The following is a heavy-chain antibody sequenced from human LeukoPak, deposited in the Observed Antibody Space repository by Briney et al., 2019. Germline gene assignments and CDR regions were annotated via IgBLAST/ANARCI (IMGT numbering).Heavy chain of an antibody. V-gene: IGHV4-4*09. J-gene: IGHJ3*02. CDR1: GGSISSYY. D-gene: IGHD3-22*01. Sequence: PSETLSLTCTVSGGSISSYYWSWIRQPPGKGLEWIGYIYTSGSTNYNPSLKSRVTISVDTSKNQFSLKLSSVTAADTAVYYCARRVWYYDNSGYHDAFDIWGQGTMVTVSS. CDR2: IYTSGST. CDR3: ARRVWYYDNSGYHDAFDI.